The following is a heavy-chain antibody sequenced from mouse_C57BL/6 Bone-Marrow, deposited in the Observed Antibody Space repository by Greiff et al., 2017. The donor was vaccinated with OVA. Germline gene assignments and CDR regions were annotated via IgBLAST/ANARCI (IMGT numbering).Heavy chain of an antibody. CDR1: GYTFTSYG. CDR2: IYPRSGNT. CDR3: ARGTAWFAY. Sequence: VQRVESGAELARPGASVKLSCKASGYTFTSYGISWVKQRTGQGLEWIGEIYPRSGNTYYNEKFKGKATLTADKSSSTAYMELRSLTSEDSAVYFCARGTAWFAYWGQGTLVTVSA. V-gene: IGHV1-81*01. J-gene: IGHJ3*01. D-gene: IGHD3-3*01.